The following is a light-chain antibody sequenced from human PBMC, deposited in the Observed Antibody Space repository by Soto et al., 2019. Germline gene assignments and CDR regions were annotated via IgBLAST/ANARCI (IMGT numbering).Light chain of an antibody. CDR1: QSVSSSY. CDR2: GAL. Sequence: EIVLTQSPGTLSLSPGERATLSCRASQSVSSSYLAWYQQKPGQAPRLLIYGALSSATGIPDRFSGSGSGTDFTLTISRLEPEDLAVYYCQQYGSSPWTFGQGNKVESK. CDR3: QQYGSSPWT. J-gene: IGKJ1*01. V-gene: IGKV3-20*01.